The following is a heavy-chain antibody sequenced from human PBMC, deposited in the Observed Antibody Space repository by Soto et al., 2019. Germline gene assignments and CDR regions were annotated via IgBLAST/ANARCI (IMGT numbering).Heavy chain of an antibody. CDR2: IYYSGST. D-gene: IGHD3-10*01. CDR1: GGSISSYY. CDR3: ASRASGGSRYFDL. J-gene: IGHJ2*01. Sequence: QVQLQESGPGLVKPSETLSLTCTVSGGSISSYYWSWIRQPPGKGLEWIGYIYYSGSTNYNPSLTSCFSISVDPSKIKSSLNLSSVTATDKAVYYCASRASGGSRYFDLWGRGTLVTVSS. V-gene: IGHV4-59*08.